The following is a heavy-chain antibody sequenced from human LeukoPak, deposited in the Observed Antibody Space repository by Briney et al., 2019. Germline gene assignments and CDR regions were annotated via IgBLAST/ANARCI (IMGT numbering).Heavy chain of an antibody. D-gene: IGHD6-19*01. CDR1: GGSIDIYY. Sequence: SETLSLTCTVSGGSIDIYYWNWIRQPPGKGLEWLGYIYYSGSTNYNPSLKSRVTISVDTSKNQFSLKLRSVTAADTAVYYCAGERGEEYSSGWYKRNYFDNWGQGIRVTVSS. J-gene: IGHJ4*02. V-gene: IGHV4-59*01. CDR2: IYYSGST. CDR3: AGERGEEYSSGWYKRNYFDN.